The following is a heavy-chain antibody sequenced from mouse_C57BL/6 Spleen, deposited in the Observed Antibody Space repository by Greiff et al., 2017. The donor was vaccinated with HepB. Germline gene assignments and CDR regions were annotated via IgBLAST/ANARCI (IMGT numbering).Heavy chain of an antibody. CDR1: GYTFTSYW. CDR3: ARGEGYDVWFAY. CDR2: INPSNGGT. D-gene: IGHD2-2*01. J-gene: IGHJ3*01. Sequence: QVQLKQPGTELVKPGASVKLSCKASGYTFTSYWMHWVKQRPGQGLEWIGNINPSNGGTNYNEKFKSKATLTVDKSSSTAYMQLSSLTSEDSAVYYGARGEGYDVWFAYWGQGTLVTVSA. V-gene: IGHV1-53*01.